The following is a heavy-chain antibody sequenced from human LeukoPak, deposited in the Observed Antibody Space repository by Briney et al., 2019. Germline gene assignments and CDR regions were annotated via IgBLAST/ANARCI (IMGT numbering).Heavy chain of an antibody. CDR2: MNPNSGNT. Sequence: GASVKVSCKASGYTFTSYDINWVRQATGQGLEWMGWMNPNSGNTGYAQKFQGRVTITRNTSISTAYMELSSLRSEDTAVYYCARGHEELWWSWSGAFDIWGQGTMVTVSS. D-gene: IGHD2-21*01. V-gene: IGHV1-8*03. CDR3: ARGHEELWWSWSGAFDI. J-gene: IGHJ3*02. CDR1: GYTFTSYD.